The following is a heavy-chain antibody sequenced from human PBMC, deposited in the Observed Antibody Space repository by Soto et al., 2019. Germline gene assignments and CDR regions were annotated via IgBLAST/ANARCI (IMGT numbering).Heavy chain of an antibody. CDR3: ARIDFWSGMDV. CDR1: GFTFSNYW. D-gene: IGHD3-3*01. CDR2: INSDGSST. J-gene: IGHJ6*02. Sequence: EVQLVESGGGLLQPGGSLRLSCAASGFTFSNYWMNWVRQAPGKGLVWVSRINSDGSSTNYADSVKGRFTISRDNAKNTLHLHMTRLRADGTAVYYCARIDFWSGMDVWGQGTTVTVSS. V-gene: IGHV3-74*01.